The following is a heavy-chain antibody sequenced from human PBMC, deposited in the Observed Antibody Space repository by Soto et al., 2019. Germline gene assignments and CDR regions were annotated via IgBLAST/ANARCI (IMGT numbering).Heavy chain of an antibody. CDR2: INHSGST. CDR1: GGSFSGYY. D-gene: IGHD2-15*01. V-gene: IGHV4-34*01. J-gene: IGHJ6*02. CDR3: AGGGYCSGGKCSSPGYYYYYGMDV. Sequence: SETLSLTCAVYGGSFSGYYWSWIRQPPGKGLEWIGEINHSGSTNYNPSLKSRVIISVDTSKNQFSLKLSSVTAADTAVYYCAGGGYCSGGKCSSPGYYYYYGMDVWGQGTTVTVS.